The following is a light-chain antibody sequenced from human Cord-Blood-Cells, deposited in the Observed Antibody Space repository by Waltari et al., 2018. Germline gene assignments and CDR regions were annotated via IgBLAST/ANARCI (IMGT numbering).Light chain of an antibody. CDR3: QQYGSSPALT. CDR2: GAS. J-gene: IGKJ4*01. V-gene: IGKV3-20*01. CDR1: QSVSSSY. Sequence: EIVLTQSPGTLSLSPGDRATLSCRASQSVSSSYLAWYQQIPGQAPRLLIYGASSRATGIPDRFSGSGSGTDFTLTISRLEPEDFAVYDCQQYGSSPALTFGGGTKVENK.